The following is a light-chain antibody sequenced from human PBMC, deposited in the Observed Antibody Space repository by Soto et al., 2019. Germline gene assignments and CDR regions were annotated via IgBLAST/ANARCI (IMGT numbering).Light chain of an antibody. CDR2: KAS. J-gene: IGKJ1*01. CDR3: QRYNSYSEA. V-gene: IGKV1-5*03. Sequence: DIQMTQSPSTLSGSVGDRFTITCRASQTISSWLAWYQQKPGKAPKLLIYKASTLKSGVPSRFSGSGSGTEFTLTISSLQPDDFATYYCQRYNSYSEAFGQGTMVDIK. CDR1: QTISSW.